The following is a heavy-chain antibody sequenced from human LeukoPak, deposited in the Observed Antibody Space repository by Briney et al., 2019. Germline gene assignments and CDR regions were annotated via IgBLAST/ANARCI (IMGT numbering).Heavy chain of an antibody. Sequence: SETLSLTCTVSGDSISSYYWVWIRQPPGKGREWIGFVYHSGSTNYNPSLKSRVTMSVDTSRSQFSLKLNSVTAADTAVYYCAREGYYGSGSFYFDYWGQGTLVTVSS. CDR2: VYHSGST. J-gene: IGHJ4*02. CDR1: GDSISSYY. CDR3: AREGYYGSGSFYFDY. V-gene: IGHV4-59*12. D-gene: IGHD3-10*01.